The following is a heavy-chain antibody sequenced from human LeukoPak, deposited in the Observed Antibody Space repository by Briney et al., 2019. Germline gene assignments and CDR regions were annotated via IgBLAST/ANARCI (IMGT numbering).Heavy chain of an antibody. V-gene: IGHV3-11*04. CDR3: ARGGSSWSWSYFDY. CDR2: ISSSGYTI. Sequence: PGGSLRLSCAASGFTVSDYSMAWVRQAPGKGLEWVSAISSSGYTIYYADSVKARFTISRDNTKNSLYLQMNSLRAEDTAVYYCARGGSSWSWSYFDYWGQGTLVTVSS. D-gene: IGHD6-13*01. J-gene: IGHJ4*02. CDR1: GFTVSDYS.